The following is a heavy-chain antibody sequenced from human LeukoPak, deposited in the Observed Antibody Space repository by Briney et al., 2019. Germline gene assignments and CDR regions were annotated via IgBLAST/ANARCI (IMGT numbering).Heavy chain of an antibody. D-gene: IGHD4-17*01. CDR2: IIPIFGTA. CDR1: GGTFSSYA. CDR3: AREYRIETTALGY. J-gene: IGHJ4*02. Sequence: GASVKVSCKASGGTFSSYAISWVRQAPGQGLEWMGGIIPIFGTANYAQKFQGRVTITADESTSTAYMELSSLRSEDTAVYYCAREYRIETTALGYWGQGTLVTVSS. V-gene: IGHV1-69*13.